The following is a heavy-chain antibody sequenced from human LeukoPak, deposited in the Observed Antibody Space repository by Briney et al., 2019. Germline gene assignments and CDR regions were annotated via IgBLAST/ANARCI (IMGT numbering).Heavy chain of an antibody. CDR3: ARDLGPVAGLGELSFEPDY. J-gene: IGHJ4*02. CDR1: GGTFSSYA. D-gene: IGHD3-16*02. CDR2: IIPIFGTA. V-gene: IGHV1-69*05. Sequence: SVKVSCKASGGTFSSYAISWVRQAPGQGLEWMGGIIPIFGTANYAQKFQGRVTMTRDTSTSTVYMELSSLRSEDTAVYYCARDLGPVAGLGELSFEPDYWGQGTLVTVSS.